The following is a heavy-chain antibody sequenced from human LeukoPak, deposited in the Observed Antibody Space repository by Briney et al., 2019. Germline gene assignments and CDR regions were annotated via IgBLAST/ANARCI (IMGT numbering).Heavy chain of an antibody. CDR3: ARERYSSSWSGSLDY. J-gene: IGHJ4*02. Sequence: GASLKISCKGSDSRFTSYWIGWVRQMPGKGLEWMGVIDPGDSDTRYSPSFQGQVTISADKSISTASLQWSSLKASDTAMYYCARERYSSSWSGSLDYWGQGTLVTVSS. CDR1: DSRFTSYW. CDR2: IDPGDSDT. D-gene: IGHD6-13*01. V-gene: IGHV5-51*01.